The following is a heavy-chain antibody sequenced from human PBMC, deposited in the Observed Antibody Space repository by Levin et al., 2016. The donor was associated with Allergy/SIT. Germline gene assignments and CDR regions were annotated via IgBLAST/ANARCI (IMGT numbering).Heavy chain of an antibody. CDR3: AREPNERYYFDY. CDR2: VRPSGGNT. V-gene: IGHV1-46*01. Sequence: ASVKVSCKASRYTFMNFYIHWVRQAPGQGLEWVGIVRPSGGNTEYARKFQGRVTMTMDTSTNTVYMELTSLSSEDTAVYYCAREPNERYYFDYWGQGTLVTVSS. CDR1: RYTFMNFY. J-gene: IGHJ4*02.